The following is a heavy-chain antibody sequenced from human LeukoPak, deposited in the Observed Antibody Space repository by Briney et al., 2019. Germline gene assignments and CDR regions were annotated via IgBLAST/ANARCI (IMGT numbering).Heavy chain of an antibody. D-gene: IGHD6-19*01. CDR1: GGSISSSSYY. CDR2: IYYSGST. Sequence: PSETLSLTCTVSGGSISSSSYYWGWIRQPPGKGLEWIGSIYYSGSTYYNPSLKSRVTISVDTSKNQFSLKLSSVTAADTAVYYCARGRSSGWYSRNWFDPWGQGTLVTVSS. CDR3: ARGRSSGWYSRNWFDP. J-gene: IGHJ5*02. V-gene: IGHV4-39*07.